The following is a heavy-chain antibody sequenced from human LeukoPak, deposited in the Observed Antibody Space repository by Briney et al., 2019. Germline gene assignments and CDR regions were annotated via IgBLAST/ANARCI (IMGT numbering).Heavy chain of an antibody. Sequence: PGGSLRLPCAASGFTFSSYSMNWVRQAPGKGLEWVSSISSSSSYIYYADSVKGRFTISRDNAKNSLYLQMNSLRAEDTAVYYCARASTRDGYNYFDYWGQGTLVTVSS. CDR2: ISSSSSYI. CDR1: GFTFSSYS. CDR3: ARASTRDGYNYFDY. J-gene: IGHJ4*02. D-gene: IGHD5-24*01. V-gene: IGHV3-21*01.